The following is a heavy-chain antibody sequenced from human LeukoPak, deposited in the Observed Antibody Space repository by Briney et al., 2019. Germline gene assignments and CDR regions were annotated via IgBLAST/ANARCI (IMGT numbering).Heavy chain of an antibody. CDR2: IYYSGST. D-gene: IGHD1-14*01. V-gene: IGHV4-39*07. J-gene: IGHJ4*02. Sequence: SETLSLTCTVSGGSISSSSYYWGWIRQPPGKGLEWIGSIYYSGSTYYNPSLKSRVTISVDTSKNQFSLKLSSVTAADTAVYYCARHLLRTSTSFDYWDQGNLVTVSS. CDR1: GGSISSSSYY. CDR3: ARHLLRTSTSFDY.